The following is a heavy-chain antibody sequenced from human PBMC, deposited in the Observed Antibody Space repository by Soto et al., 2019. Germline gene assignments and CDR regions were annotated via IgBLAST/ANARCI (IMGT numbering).Heavy chain of an antibody. CDR2: ISAYNGNT. Sequence: GPVKVSCKASGYTFTSYGISWVRQAPGQGLEWMGWISAYNGNTNYAQKLQGRVTMTTDTSTSTAYMELRSLRSDDTAVYYCARTRITIFGVVTHYFDYWGQGTLVTVSS. CDR1: GYTFTSYG. J-gene: IGHJ4*02. CDR3: ARTRITIFGVVTHYFDY. V-gene: IGHV1-18*01. D-gene: IGHD3-3*01.